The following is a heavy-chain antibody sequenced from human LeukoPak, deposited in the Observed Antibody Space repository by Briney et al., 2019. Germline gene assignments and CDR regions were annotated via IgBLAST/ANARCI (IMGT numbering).Heavy chain of an antibody. CDR2: IVVGSGNT. Sequence: GASVKVSCKASGFTFTSSAVQWVRQARGQRLEWIGCIVVGSGNTNYAQKFQERVTITRDMSTSTAYMELSSLRSEDTAVYYCAADSITMVRGVHFLPASSVWGQGTTVTVSS. CDR1: GFTFTSSA. D-gene: IGHD3-10*01. J-gene: IGHJ6*02. CDR3: AADSITMVRGVHFLPASSV. V-gene: IGHV1-58*01.